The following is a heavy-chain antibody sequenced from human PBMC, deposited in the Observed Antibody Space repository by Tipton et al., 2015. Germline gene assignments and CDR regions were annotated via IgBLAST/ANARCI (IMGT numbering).Heavy chain of an antibody. V-gene: IGHV3-23*01. Sequence: SLRLSCAASGFSFSNYAMSWVRQAPGKGLEWVSVISGSGESTNYADSVKGRFTFSRDNSKNTLYMQMNSLRAEDTALYYCAKDIGSSGMHGMDVWGQGTTVTVSS. CDR2: ISGSGEST. CDR1: GFSFSNYA. CDR3: AKDIGSSGMHGMDV. J-gene: IGHJ6*02. D-gene: IGHD3-10*01.